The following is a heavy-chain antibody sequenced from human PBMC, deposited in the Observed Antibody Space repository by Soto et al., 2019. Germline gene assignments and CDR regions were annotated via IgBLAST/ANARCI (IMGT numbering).Heavy chain of an antibody. CDR2: IYYSGST. D-gene: IGHD6-6*01. Sequence: QVQLQESGPGLVKPSETLSLTCTVSGGSISSYYWSWIRQPPGKGLEWIGYIYYSGSTNYNPSLKSRVTISVDTSKNQFSLKLSSVTAADTAVYYCARGSYSSSSGWYYYYYYMDVWGKGTTVTVSS. CDR3: ARGSYSSSSGWYYYYYYMDV. J-gene: IGHJ6*03. CDR1: GGSISSYY. V-gene: IGHV4-59*01.